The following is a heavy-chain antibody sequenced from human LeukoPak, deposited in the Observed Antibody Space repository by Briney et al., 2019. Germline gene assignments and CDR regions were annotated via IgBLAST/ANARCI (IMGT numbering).Heavy chain of an antibody. Sequence: GGSLRLSCAASGFTFSSHSMNWVRQAPGKGLEWVSYISSSSSTIYYADSVKGRFTISRDNAKNSLYLQMNSLRAEDTAVYYCARDHLIYYDFWSGYLDYWGQGTLVTVSS. CDR2: ISSSSSTI. CDR3: ARDHLIYYDFWSGYLDY. CDR1: GFTFSSHS. J-gene: IGHJ4*02. V-gene: IGHV3-48*01. D-gene: IGHD3-3*01.